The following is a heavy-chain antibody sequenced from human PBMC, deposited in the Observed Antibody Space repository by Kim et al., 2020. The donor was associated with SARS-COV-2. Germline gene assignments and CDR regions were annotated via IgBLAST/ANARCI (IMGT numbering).Heavy chain of an antibody. D-gene: IGHD5-12*01. Sequence: QNFQGRVPMTRDTSTSTVYMELSSLRSEDTAVYYCAREEIKWLRLVFGYWGQGTLVTVSS. J-gene: IGHJ4*02. V-gene: IGHV1-46*01. CDR3: AREEIKWLRLVFGY.